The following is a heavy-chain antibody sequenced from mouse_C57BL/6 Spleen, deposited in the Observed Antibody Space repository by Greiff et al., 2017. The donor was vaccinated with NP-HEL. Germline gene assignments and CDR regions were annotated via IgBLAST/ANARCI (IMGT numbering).Heavy chain of an antibody. Sequence: EVKLQESGPGLVKPSQSLSLTCSVTGYSITSGYYWNWIRQFPGNKLEWMGYISYDGSNNYNPSLKNRISFTRDTSKNQFFLKLNSVTTEDTATYYCARDNDYFDYWGQGTTLTVSS. CDR2: ISYDGSN. CDR3: ARDNDYFDY. J-gene: IGHJ2*01. CDR1: GYSITSGYY. D-gene: IGHD2-3*01. V-gene: IGHV3-6*01.